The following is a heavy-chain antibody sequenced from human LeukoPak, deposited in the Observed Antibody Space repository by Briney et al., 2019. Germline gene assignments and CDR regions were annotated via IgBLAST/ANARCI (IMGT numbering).Heavy chain of an antibody. Sequence: GGSLRLSCAASGFTFSSYEMNWVRQAPGKGLEWVSYISSSGSTIYYADSVKGRFTISRDNAKNSLFLQMNSLRAEDTAVYFCARNFNQLLSYWGQGNLVSVSS. CDR3: ARNFNQLLSY. CDR1: GFTFSSYE. D-gene: IGHD2-2*01. CDR2: ISSSGSTI. V-gene: IGHV3-48*03. J-gene: IGHJ4*02.